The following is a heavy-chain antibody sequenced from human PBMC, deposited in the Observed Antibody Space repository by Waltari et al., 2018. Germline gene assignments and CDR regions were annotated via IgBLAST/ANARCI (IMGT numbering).Heavy chain of an antibody. CDR2: INPDGSAK. CDR3: SESLNV. Sequence: EVQMVESGGGLVKPGGSLRRSCAASGITFNNFWMDWVRQAPGKGLEWVANINPDGSAKNYVDSVKGRFTIVIDNTKNSLYLQMNSLRAEDTAIYYCSESLNVWGPGTTVTVSS. J-gene: IGHJ6*02. V-gene: IGHV3-7*01. CDR1: GITFNNFW.